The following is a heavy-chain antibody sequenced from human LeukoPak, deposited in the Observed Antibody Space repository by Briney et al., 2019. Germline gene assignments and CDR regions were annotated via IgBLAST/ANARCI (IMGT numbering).Heavy chain of an antibody. J-gene: IGHJ5*02. CDR3: VRGYRSGWDDNWFDP. Sequence: PGGSLRLSCAASGFTFSSYEMNWVRQAPGKGLEWVSFISYTGSTTYYAESVKGRFIISRDNANNSLYLQLRSLRAEDTAVYYCVRGYRSGWDDNWFDPWGQGTLVTVSS. CDR1: GFTFSSYE. CDR2: ISYTGSTT. D-gene: IGHD6-19*01. V-gene: IGHV3-48*03.